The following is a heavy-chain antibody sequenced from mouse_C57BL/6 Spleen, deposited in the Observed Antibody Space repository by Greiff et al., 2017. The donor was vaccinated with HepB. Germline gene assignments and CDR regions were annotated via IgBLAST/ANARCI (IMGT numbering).Heavy chain of an antibody. J-gene: IGHJ3*01. CDR1: GYTFTSYW. CDR3: ASSGNYYYEGAY. Sequence: VQLQQSGAELVKPGASVKMSCKASGYTFTSYWITWVKQRPGQGLEWIGDIYPGSGSTNYNEKFKSKATLTVDTSSSTAYMQHSSLTSEDSAVYYGASSGNYYYEGAYWGQVALCTVSA. V-gene: IGHV1-55*01. D-gene: IGHD2-4*01. CDR2: IYPGSGST.